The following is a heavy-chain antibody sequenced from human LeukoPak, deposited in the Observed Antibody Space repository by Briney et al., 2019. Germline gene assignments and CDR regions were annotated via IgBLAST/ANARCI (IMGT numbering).Heavy chain of an antibody. V-gene: IGHV3-23*01. CDR2: ISGSGGST. CDR1: GFTFSSYA. D-gene: IGHD4-17*01. CDR3: AKTPDTTVTFYYFDY. J-gene: IGHJ4*02. Sequence: PGGSLRLSCAASGFTFSSYAMSWVRQAPGKGLEWVSAISGSGGSTYCADSVKGRFTISRDNSKNTLYLQMNSLRAEDTAVYYCAKTPDTTVTFYYFDYWGQGTLVTVSS.